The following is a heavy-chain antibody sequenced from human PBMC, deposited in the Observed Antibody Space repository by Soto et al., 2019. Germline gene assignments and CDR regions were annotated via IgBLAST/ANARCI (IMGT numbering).Heavy chain of an antibody. CDR1: GFSFSSWG. V-gene: IGHV3-33*01. CDR3: AREESSSGWYG. Sequence: SGGSLRLSCAASGFSFSSWGMHWVRQAPGKGLEWVAVIWYNDYAVSVKSRITINPDTSKNQFSLQLNSVTPEDTAVYYCAREESSSGWYGWGQGTLVTVSS. J-gene: IGHJ4*02. D-gene: IGHD6-19*01. CDR2: IWYN.